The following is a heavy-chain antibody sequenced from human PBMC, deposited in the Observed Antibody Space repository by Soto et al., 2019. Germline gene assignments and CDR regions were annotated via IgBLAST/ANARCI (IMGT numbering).Heavy chain of an antibody. Sequence: GGSLRLSCTASGFTFGDYAMSWFRQAPGKGLEWVGFIRSKAYGGTTEYAASVKGRFTISRDDSKSIAYLQMNSLKTEDTAVYYCTRVNAVLLWFGESFDYWGQGTLVTVSS. CDR1: GFTFGDYA. CDR3: TRVNAVLLWFGESFDY. D-gene: IGHD3-10*01. CDR2: IRSKAYGGTT. J-gene: IGHJ4*02. V-gene: IGHV3-49*03.